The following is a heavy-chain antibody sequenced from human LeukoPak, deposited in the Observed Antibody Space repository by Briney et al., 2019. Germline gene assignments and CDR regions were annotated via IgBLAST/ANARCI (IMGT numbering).Heavy chain of an antibody. Sequence: ASVKVSCKASGYTFTGYYMHWVRQAPGQGLEWMGWINPNSGGTNYAQKFQGRVTMTRDTSISTAYMELSRLRSDDTAVYYCARDMTTVVYYYYMDVWGKGTTVTASS. CDR1: GYTFTGYY. CDR3: ARDMTTVVYYYYMDV. V-gene: IGHV1-2*02. CDR2: INPNSGGT. J-gene: IGHJ6*03. D-gene: IGHD4-23*01.